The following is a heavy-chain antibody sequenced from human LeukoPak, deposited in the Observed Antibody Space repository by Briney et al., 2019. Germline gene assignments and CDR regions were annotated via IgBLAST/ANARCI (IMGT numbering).Heavy chain of an antibody. CDR2: ISHDASNK. CDR1: GFTFSNDG. CDR3: ARAAAETGAFRDNWFDP. Sequence: GGSLRLSCVASGFTFSNDGMYWVRQTPGKGLEWGAVISHDASNKIYADSVKGRLTISRDNSKYTLYLQMNSLITEDTAAYYCARAAAETGAFRDNWFDPWGHGTLVTVSS. D-gene: IGHD6-19*01. J-gene: IGHJ5*02. V-gene: IGHV3-30*03.